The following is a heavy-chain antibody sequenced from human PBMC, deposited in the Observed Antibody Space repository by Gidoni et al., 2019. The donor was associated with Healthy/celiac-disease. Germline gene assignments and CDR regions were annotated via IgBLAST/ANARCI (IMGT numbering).Heavy chain of an antibody. Sequence: QITLKESGPTLVKPTQTLTLTCPFSGFSLSTSGVGVGWIRQPPGKALEWLALIYWNDDKRYSPSLKSRLTITKDTSKNQVVLTMTNMDPVDTATYYCAHLPLDTAMENDGDYFDYWGQGTLVTVSS. CDR1: GFSLSTSGVG. D-gene: IGHD5-18*01. J-gene: IGHJ4*02. CDR3: AHLPLDTAMENDGDYFDY. V-gene: IGHV2-5*01. CDR2: IYWNDDK.